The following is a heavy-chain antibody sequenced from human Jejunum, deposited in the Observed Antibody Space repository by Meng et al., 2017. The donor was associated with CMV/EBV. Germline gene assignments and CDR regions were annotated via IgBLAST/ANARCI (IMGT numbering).Heavy chain of an antibody. CDR3: AKGRDSSWTGYFYGMDV. J-gene: IGHJ6*02. Sequence: FSSYSIHWVRQAPGKGPEWVGVISNDGSNKFYADSVRGRFTISRDNTKNTLSLQMNSLRAEDTALYYCAKGRDSSWTGYFYGMDVWGHGTTVTVSS. CDR2: ISNDGSNK. D-gene: IGHD3/OR15-3a*01. CDR1: FSSYS. V-gene: IGHV3-30-3*02.